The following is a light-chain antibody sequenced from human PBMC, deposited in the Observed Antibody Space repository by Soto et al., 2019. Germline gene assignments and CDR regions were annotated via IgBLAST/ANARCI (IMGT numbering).Light chain of an antibody. Sequence: EIVLTQSPGTLSLSPGERATLSCRASQSVGSDYLAWYQQKPGQAPRILIFGASGRATGIPDRFSGSGSGTDFTLTISRLEPEDFALYYCLQYVTSAITFGQGTRREIK. CDR2: GAS. V-gene: IGKV3-20*01. J-gene: IGKJ5*01. CDR3: LQYVTSAIT. CDR1: QSVGSDY.